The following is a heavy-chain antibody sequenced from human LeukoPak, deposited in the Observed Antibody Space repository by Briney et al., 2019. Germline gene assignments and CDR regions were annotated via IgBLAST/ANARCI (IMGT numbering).Heavy chain of an antibody. CDR3: ARDGGYCSSTSCSYVDV. CDR1: GFTFSSYS. V-gene: IGHV3-21*01. J-gene: IGHJ6*03. CDR2: ISSSSSYI. D-gene: IGHD2-2*01. Sequence: GGSLRLSCAASGFTFSSYSMNWVRQAPGKGLEWVSSISSSSSYIYYADSVKGRFTISRDNAKNSLYLQMNSLRAEDTAVYYCARDGGYCSSTSCSYVDVWGKGTTVTISS.